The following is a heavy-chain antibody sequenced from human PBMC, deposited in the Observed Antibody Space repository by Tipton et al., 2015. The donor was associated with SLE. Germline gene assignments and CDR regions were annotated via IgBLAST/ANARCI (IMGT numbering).Heavy chain of an antibody. CDR1: GFAFSSYS. Sequence: SLRLSCAASGFAFSSYSMNWVRQAPGKGLEWVSSISSSSSYIYYADSVKGRFTISRDNSKNTLYLQMGSLRAEDMAVYYCARGRAINYDFWSGYSSFDYWGQGTLVTVSS. J-gene: IGHJ4*02. CDR2: ISSSSSYI. D-gene: IGHD3-3*01. V-gene: IGHV3-21*01. CDR3: ARGRAINYDFWSGYSSFDY.